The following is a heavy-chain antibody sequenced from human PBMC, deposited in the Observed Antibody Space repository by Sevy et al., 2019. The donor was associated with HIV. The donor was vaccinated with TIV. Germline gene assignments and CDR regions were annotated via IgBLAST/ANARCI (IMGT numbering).Heavy chain of an antibody. CDR3: TLERLSSDVAGYFQY. CDR1: GFTFSSYS. V-gene: IGHV3-30-3*01. CDR2: ISYDGINK. D-gene: IGHD1-1*01. J-gene: IGHJ1*01. Sequence: GGSLRLSCATSGFTFSSYSMHWVRQAPGKGLEWVATISYDGINKHYADSVKGRFTISRDNFKNSLSLQMNSLRAEDTAVYFCTLERLSSDVAGYFQYWGQGTLVTVSS.